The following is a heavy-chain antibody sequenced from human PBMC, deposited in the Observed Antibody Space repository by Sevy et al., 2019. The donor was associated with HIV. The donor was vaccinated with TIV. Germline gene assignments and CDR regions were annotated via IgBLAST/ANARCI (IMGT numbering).Heavy chain of an antibody. CDR2: ISAGGGST. J-gene: IGHJ3*02. CDR1: GFSFRFSSYA. CDR3: GINPNGDYVGVFDM. D-gene: IGHD4-17*01. Sequence: GGSLRLSCVASGFSFRFSSYAMSWVRQAPGKGIEWVSGISAGGGSTYYADSVKGRFSIYRDNSKKTLLLQMNSLRAEETAVYYCGINPNGDYVGVFDMWGQGTMVTVSS. V-gene: IGHV3-23*01.